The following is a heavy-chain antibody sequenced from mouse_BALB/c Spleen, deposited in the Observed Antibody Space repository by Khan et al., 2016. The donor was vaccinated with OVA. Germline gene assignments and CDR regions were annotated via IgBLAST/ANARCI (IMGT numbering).Heavy chain of an antibody. Sequence: VQLQQSGPELVKPGASVKISCKASGYSFTGYFMNWVMQSHGKSLEWIGRINPHIGETLYNQKFKGKATLTVDESSRTAHMELRILASEDSAVYYCARKNGSDFDYWGQGTTLTVSS. V-gene: IGHV1-20*02. D-gene: IGHD1-1*01. CDR3: ARKNGSDFDY. CDR1: GYSFTGYF. J-gene: IGHJ2*01. CDR2: INPHIGET.